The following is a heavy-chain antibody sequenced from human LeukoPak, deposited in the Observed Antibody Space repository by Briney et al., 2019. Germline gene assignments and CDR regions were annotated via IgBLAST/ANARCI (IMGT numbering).Heavy chain of an antibody. CDR1: GFTFGDYA. Sequence: GGSLRLSCTASGFTFGDYAMSWFRQAPGKGLEWICFIISKPYGGTTEYAASVKGRSTISRDDSKSIAYLQMNSLKTEDTAMYYCTRGHYGSTWYPGAFDIWGQGTMVTVSS. D-gene: IGHD6-13*01. J-gene: IGHJ3*02. CDR3: TRGHYGSTWYPGAFDI. CDR2: IISKPYGGTT. V-gene: IGHV3-49*03.